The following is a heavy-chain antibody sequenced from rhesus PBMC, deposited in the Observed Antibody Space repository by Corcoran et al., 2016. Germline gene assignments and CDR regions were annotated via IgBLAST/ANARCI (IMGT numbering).Heavy chain of an antibody. CDR2: INGNSGST. J-gene: IGHJ5-1*01. CDR3: ARDRYNLSNV. V-gene: IGHV4-80*01. CDR1: GASISSYW. Sequence: QVQLQESGPGLVKPSETLSLTCAVSGASISSYWWSWIRQPPGKGLEWIGEINGNSGSTYYNPSLESRVSIAKDASKNQFSLKLNSVTAADTAVYYCARDRYNLSNVWGPGVLVTVSS. D-gene: IGHD3-3*01.